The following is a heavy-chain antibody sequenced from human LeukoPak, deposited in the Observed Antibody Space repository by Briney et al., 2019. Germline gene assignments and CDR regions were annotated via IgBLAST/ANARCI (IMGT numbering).Heavy chain of an antibody. D-gene: IGHD4-17*01. CDR2: IDHSGST. CDR3: ARVTATVTFYYYYYMDV. V-gene: IGHV4-34*01. J-gene: IGHJ6*03. Sequence: SETLSLTCAVYGGSFSGYYWSWIRQPPGEGLEWIGEIDHSGSTNYNPSLKSRVTISVDTSNNQFSLKLTSVTAADTAVYYCARVTATVTFYYYYYMDVWGKGTTVTVSS. CDR1: GGSFSGYY.